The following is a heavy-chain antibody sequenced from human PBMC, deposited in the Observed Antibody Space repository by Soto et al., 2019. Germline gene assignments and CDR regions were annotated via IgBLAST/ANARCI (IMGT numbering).Heavy chain of an antibody. CDR1: GFTFSDYY. CDR2: ISSNSNYK. V-gene: IGHV3-11*06. CDR3: ARATGYYHTSGSDS. D-gene: IGHD3-22*01. Sequence: GGSLRLSCAASGFTFSDYYMSWIRQAPGKGLEWISYISSNSNYKNHADSVRGRFTISRDNAKDSLYLQMNGLRAEDTAVYYCARATGYYHTSGSDSWGQGTLVTVSS. J-gene: IGHJ4*02.